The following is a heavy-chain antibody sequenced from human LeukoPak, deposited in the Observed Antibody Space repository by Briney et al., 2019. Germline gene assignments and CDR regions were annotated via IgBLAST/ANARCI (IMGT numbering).Heavy chain of an antibody. J-gene: IGHJ4*02. D-gene: IGHD6-13*01. CDR1: GVTLSSYA. Sequence: GGSLRLSCAGSGVTLSSYAMHWVRQAPGKGLEWVAVTSYDGSNEYYADSVRGRFTISRDTSKNTVYLQMNSLTTEDTAVYYCAKDSSRWAFDYWGQGTLVTVSS. CDR2: TSYDGSNE. V-gene: IGHV3-30*18. CDR3: AKDSSRWAFDY.